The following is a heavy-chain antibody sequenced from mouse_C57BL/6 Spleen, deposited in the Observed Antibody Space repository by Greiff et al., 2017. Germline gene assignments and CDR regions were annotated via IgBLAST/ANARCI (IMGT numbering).Heavy chain of an antibody. CDR3: AMNGDGDYFDY. CDR2: ISSGSSTI. J-gene: IGHJ2*01. V-gene: IGHV5-17*01. Sequence: EVHLVESGGGLVKPGGSLKLSCAASGFTFSDYGMHWVRQAPETGLEWVAYISSGSSTIYYADTVKGRFTISRDNAKNTLFLQLTRLRSEDTAMYYGAMNGDGDYFDYWGQGTTLTVSS. CDR1: GFTFSDYG. D-gene: IGHD4-1*01.